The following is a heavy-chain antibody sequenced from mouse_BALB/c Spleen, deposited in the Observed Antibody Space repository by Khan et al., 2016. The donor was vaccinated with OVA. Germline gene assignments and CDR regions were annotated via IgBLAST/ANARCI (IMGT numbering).Heavy chain of an antibody. J-gene: IGHJ2*01. CDR1: GFTFSSFG. Sequence: EVELVESGGGLVQPGGSRKLSCVASGFTFSSFGMHWVRQAPEKGLEWVAYISGDSTTIYYTDTVKGRFTISRDNPRNTLFLQMTILRSEDSAMYDCTRSYFFGYYFDQWGQGTTLTVSS. D-gene: IGHD1-1*01. V-gene: IGHV5-17*02. CDR2: ISGDSTTI. CDR3: TRSYFFGYYFDQ.